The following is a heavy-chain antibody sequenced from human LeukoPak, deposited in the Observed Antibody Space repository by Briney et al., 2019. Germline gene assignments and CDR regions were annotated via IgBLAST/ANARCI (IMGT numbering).Heavy chain of an antibody. D-gene: IGHD4-17*01. Sequence: GGSLRLSCAASGFTFSSYGMHWVRQAPGKGLEWVAFIRYDGGNKYYADSVKGRFTISRDNSKNTLYLQMNSLRAEDTAVYYCASARTRGYDYGDWGAFDIWGQGTMVTVSS. CDR1: GFTFSSYG. CDR3: ASARTRGYDYGDWGAFDI. J-gene: IGHJ3*02. CDR2: IRYDGGNK. V-gene: IGHV3-30*02.